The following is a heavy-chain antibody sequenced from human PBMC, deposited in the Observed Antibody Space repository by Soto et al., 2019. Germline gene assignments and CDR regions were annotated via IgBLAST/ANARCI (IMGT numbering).Heavy chain of an antibody. Sequence: LRLSCAATGFTLMTNGMSWVRQAPGKGLEWVSSFSGSGDDTWYADSLKGRFTISRDNSKNTVYLQMNSLRAEDTALYYCAGHGGYSYLGQGTLVTVSS. CDR3: AGHGGYSY. V-gene: IGHV3-23*01. CDR1: GFTLMTNG. D-gene: IGHD4-17*01. J-gene: IGHJ4*02. CDR2: FSGSGDDT.